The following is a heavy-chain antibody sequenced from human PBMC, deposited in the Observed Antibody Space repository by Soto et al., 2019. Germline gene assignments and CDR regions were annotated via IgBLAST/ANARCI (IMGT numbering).Heavy chain of an antibody. J-gene: IGHJ4*02. CDR1: GITFSSYS. D-gene: IGHD1-26*01. V-gene: IGHV3-23*01. Sequence: DEQLLESGGGLVQPGGSLRLSCAASGITFSSYSMSWVRQSPGKGLEWVSSISSSGDVTYDADSVKGRFTISRDNSKNSLYLQMNSLRAEDTAIYYCAETGGFSGSYHFISWGQGTLVTVSS. CDR2: ISSSGDVT. CDR3: AETGGFSGSYHFIS.